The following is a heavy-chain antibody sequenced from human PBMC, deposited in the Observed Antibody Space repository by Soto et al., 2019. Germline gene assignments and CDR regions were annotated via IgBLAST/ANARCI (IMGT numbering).Heavy chain of an antibody. V-gene: IGHV5-51*01. CDR3: ARGKYGGYCCSTSCRDAFDI. J-gene: IGHJ3*02. CDR1: GYSFTSYW. CDR2: IYPGDSDT. Sequence: EVQLVQSGAEVKKPGESLKISCKGSGYSFTSYWIGWGRQMPGKGLEWMGIIYPGDSDTRYSPSFQGQVTISAEKSISDAYPQFRILSATDTVMYYCARGKYGGYCCSTSCRDAFDICGQGTMVTVSS. D-gene: IGHD2-2*01.